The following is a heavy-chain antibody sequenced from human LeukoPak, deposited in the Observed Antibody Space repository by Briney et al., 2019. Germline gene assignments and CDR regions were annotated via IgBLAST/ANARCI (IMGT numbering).Heavy chain of an antibody. V-gene: IGHV4-38-2*02. D-gene: IGHD3-10*01. CDR3: ARAGGILWFGEFPY. CDR2: IYHSGST. CDR1: GYSISSGYY. Sequence: PSETLSLTCTVSGYSISSGYYWGWIRQPPGKGLEWIGSIYHSGSTYYNPSLKSRVTISVDTSKNQFSLKLSSVTAADTAVYYCARAGGILWFGEFPYWGQGTLVTVSS. J-gene: IGHJ4*02.